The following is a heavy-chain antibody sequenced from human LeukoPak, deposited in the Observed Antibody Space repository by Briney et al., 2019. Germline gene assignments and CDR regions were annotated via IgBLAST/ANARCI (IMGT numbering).Heavy chain of an antibody. V-gene: IGHV1-69*06. CDR3: ASSIAAAGPDY. J-gene: IGHJ4*02. CDR2: IIPIFGTA. Sequence: GASVKVSCKASGGTFSSYAISWVRQAPGQGLEWMGGIIPIFGTANYAQKFQGRVTITADKSTSTAYMELSSLRSEDTAVYYCASSIAAAGPDYWGQGTLVTVSS. CDR1: GGTFSSYA. D-gene: IGHD6-13*01.